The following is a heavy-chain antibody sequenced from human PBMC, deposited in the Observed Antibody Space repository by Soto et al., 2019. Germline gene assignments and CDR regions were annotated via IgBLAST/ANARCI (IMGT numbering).Heavy chain of an antibody. Sequence: EVQLVESGGGLVQPGGSLRLSCAASGFTVSSNYMSWVRQAPGKGLEWVSVIYSGGSTYYADSVKGRFTISRHNSKNTLYLQMISLTAEDTAVYYCASLESEWLPVVWGQGNTVTVSS. J-gene: IGHJ6*02. CDR1: GFTVSSNY. CDR3: ASLESEWLPVV. D-gene: IGHD3-3*01. V-gene: IGHV3-53*04. CDR2: IYSGGST.